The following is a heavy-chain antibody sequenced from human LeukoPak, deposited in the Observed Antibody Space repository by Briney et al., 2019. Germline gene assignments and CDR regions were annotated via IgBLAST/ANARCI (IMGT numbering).Heavy chain of an antibody. Sequence: ASVKVSCKSSGYTFTRYGISWVRQAPGQGLEWMGWISAYNGNKNYAQKLQGRVTMTTDTSTSTAYMELRSLRSDDTAVYYCARDGVGLRSSLKLYYYYYYMDVWGKGTTVTVSS. J-gene: IGHJ6*03. D-gene: IGHD6-6*01. V-gene: IGHV1-18*01. CDR3: ARDGVGLRSSLKLYYYYYYMDV. CDR1: GYTFTRYG. CDR2: ISAYNGNK.